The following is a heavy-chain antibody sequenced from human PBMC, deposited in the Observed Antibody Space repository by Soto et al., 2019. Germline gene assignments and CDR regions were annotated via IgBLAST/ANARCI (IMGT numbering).Heavy chain of an antibody. D-gene: IGHD6-6*01. V-gene: IGHV4-31*03. J-gene: IGHJ6*02. Sequence: SQPLSLTCTVSCGYRIDGGYCWVWIRKHPGKGLEWIGYIYYSGSTYYNPSLKSRVTISVDTSKNQFSLKLSSVTAADTAVYYCARALSRSSFYYYGMDVWVQGTTVTVSS. CDR3: ARALSRSSFYYYGMDV. CDR2: IYYSGST. CDR1: CGYRIDGGYC.